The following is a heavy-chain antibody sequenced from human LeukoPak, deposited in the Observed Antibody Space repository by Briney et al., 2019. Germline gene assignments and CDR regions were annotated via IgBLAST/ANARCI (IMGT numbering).Heavy chain of an antibody. J-gene: IGHJ3*02. CDR3: ARGLYSYGLPDAFDI. D-gene: IGHD5-18*01. Sequence: SETLSLTCTVSGGSISSYYWSWIRQPPGKGLEWIGYIYYSGSTNYNPSLKSRVTISVDTSKNQFSLKLSSVTAADTAVYYCARGLYSYGLPDAFDIWGQGTMVTVSS. CDR2: IYYSGST. V-gene: IGHV4-59*01. CDR1: GGSISSYY.